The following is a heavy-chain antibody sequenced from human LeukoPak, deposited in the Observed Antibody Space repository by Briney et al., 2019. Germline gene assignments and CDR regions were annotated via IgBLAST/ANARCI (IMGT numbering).Heavy chain of an antibody. CDR2: ISDRGKT. Sequence: PGGSLRLSCVASGITFSSYGMSWVRQAPGKGLEWISAISDRGKTDYADSVEGRFTISRDNSKNTLYLQLSSLRDEDTAMYYCAKLPTIFGVADSFDIWGQGTLVTVSS. CDR3: AKLPTIFGVADSFDI. D-gene: IGHD3-3*01. CDR1: GITFSSYG. V-gene: IGHV3-23*01. J-gene: IGHJ3*02.